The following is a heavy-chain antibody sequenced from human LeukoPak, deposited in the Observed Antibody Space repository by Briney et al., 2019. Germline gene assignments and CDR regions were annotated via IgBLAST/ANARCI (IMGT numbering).Heavy chain of an antibody. CDR1: GGSISSGGYY. CDR2: IYYSGST. CDR3: ARDMYQLLVDV. D-gene: IGHD2-2*01. Sequence: PSETLSLTCTVSGGSISSGGYYWSWIRQHPGKGLEWIGYIYYSGSTYYNPSLKSRVTISVDTSKNQFSLKLSSVTAADTAVYYCARDMYQLLVDVWGQGTTVTVSS. J-gene: IGHJ6*02. V-gene: IGHV4-31*03.